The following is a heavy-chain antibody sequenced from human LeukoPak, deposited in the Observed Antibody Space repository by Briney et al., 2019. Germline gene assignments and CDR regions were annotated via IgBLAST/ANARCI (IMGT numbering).Heavy chain of an antibody. CDR3: ARGIGQQLSTVGFDY. D-gene: IGHD6-13*01. V-gene: IGHV1-46*01. J-gene: IGHJ4*02. Sequence: ASVKVSCKASGYTFTSYYMHWVRQAPGQGLEWMGIINPSGGGTSYAQKFQGRVTMTRDTSTSTVYMELSSLRSEDTAVYYCARGIGQQLSTVGFDYWGQGTLVTVSS. CDR1: GYTFTSYY. CDR2: INPSGGGT.